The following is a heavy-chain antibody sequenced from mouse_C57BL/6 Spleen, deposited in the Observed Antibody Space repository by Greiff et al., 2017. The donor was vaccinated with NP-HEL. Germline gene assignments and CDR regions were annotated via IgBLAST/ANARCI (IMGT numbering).Heavy chain of an antibody. V-gene: IGHV10-3*01. Sequence: EVQGVESGGGLVQPKGSLKLSCAASGFTFNTYAMHWVRQAPGKGLEWVARIRSKSSNYATYYADSVKDRFTISRDDSQSMLYLQMNNLKTEDTAMYYCVREDWGGLYYYAMDYWGQGTSVTVSS. CDR2: IRSKSSNYAT. D-gene: IGHD4-1*01. CDR1: GFTFNTYA. CDR3: VREDWGGLYYYAMDY. J-gene: IGHJ4*01.